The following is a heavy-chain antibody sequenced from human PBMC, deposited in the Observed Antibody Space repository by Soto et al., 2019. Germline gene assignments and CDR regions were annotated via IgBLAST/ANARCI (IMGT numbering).Heavy chain of an antibody. D-gene: IGHD3-10*01. CDR3: ARLVYSYGSGSYPDYFDY. Sequence: GGSLRLSCAASGFIFTSYNMNWVRQAPGKGLEWVSHISSSGSTMYYADSVKGRFTISRDNAKNSLYLLMNSLRAEDSAVYYCARLVYSYGSGSYPDYFDYWGQGTLVTVSS. J-gene: IGHJ4*02. CDR2: ISSSGSTM. CDR1: GFIFTSYN. V-gene: IGHV3-48*01.